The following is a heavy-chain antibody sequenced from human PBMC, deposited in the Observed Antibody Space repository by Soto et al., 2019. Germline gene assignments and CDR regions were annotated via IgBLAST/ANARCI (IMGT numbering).Heavy chain of an antibody. CDR3: ARDNYDYVWGSYPFGY. D-gene: IGHD3-16*02. CDR2: ISSSSSTI. J-gene: IGHJ4*02. CDR1: GFTFSSYS. V-gene: IGHV3-48*02. Sequence: VGSLRLSCAASGFTFSSYSMNWVRQAPGKGLEWVSYISSSSSTIYYADSVKGRFTISRDNAKNSLYLQMNSLRDEDTAVYYCARDNYDYVWGSYPFGYWGQGTLVTVSS.